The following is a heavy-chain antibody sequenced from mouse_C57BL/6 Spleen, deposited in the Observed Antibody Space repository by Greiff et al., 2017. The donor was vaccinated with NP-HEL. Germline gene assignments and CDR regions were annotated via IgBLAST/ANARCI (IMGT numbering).Heavy chain of an antibody. CDR1: GYSITSGYY. CDR2: ISYDGSN. V-gene: IGHV3-6*01. D-gene: IGHD1-1*01. CDR3: ARASYYYGSSYEDY. J-gene: IGHJ3*01. Sequence: EVQVVESGPGLVKPSQSLSLTCSVTGYSITSGYYWNWLRQFPGNKLEWMGYISYDGSNNYKPSLKNRISITRDTSKNQFFLKLNSVTTEDAATYYCARASYYYGSSYEDYWGQGTLVTVSA.